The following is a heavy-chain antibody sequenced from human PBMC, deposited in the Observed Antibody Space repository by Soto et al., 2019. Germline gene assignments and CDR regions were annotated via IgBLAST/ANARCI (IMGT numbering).Heavy chain of an antibody. Sequence: PSETLSLTCTVSGGSISSFYWSWIRQPPGKGLEWIGYIYYSGSSNYNPSLRSRVTISVDTSKNQFSLKLSSVTAADTAVYYCARQWAAAGTVDYWGQGTLVTVSS. CDR1: GGSISSFY. CDR3: ARQWAAAGTVDY. V-gene: IGHV4-59*08. CDR2: IYYSGSS. D-gene: IGHD6-13*01. J-gene: IGHJ4*02.